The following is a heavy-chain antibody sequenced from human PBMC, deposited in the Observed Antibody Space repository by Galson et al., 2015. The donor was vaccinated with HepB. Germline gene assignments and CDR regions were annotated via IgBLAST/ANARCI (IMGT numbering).Heavy chain of an antibody. D-gene: IGHD6-19*01. J-gene: IGHJ5*02. Sequence: SLRLSCAASTFSFSTYGMNWVRQAPGKGLEWVSSISSTSNYIYYADSVKGRFTISRDNAKNSLFLQMNGLRAEDTAVYYCARDWGIAVAGTWWFDPWGQGTLVTVSS. CDR3: ARDWGIAVAGTWWFDP. V-gene: IGHV3-21*01. CDR1: TFSFSTYG. CDR2: ISSTSNYI.